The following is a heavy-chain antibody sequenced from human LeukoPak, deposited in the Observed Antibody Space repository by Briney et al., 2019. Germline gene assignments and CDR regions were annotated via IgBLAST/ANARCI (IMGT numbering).Heavy chain of an antibody. CDR2: ISGSGGST. V-gene: IGHV3-23*01. CDR1: GFTFSSYA. Sequence: PGGSLRLSCAVSGFTFSSYAMSWVRQAPGKGLEWVSAISGSGGSTYCADSVKGRFTISKDNSKNTLYLQMNSLRAEDTAVYYCAKGGTTARSDHDYWGQGTLVTVSS. J-gene: IGHJ4*02. D-gene: IGHD1-7*01. CDR3: AKGGTTARSDHDY.